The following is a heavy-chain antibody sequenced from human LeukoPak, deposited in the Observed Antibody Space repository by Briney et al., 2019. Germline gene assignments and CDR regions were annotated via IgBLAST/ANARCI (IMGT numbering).Heavy chain of an antibody. D-gene: IGHD3-22*01. Sequence: GGSRRLSCAASGFTFFKDAMSWVRQAVARGMEWVSGISGSADSTHYADSVKGRFTISRDNSKNTLYLQMDSLRAEDTAVYYCVKGSSSFYYDSGGYYDLTFDYWGQGTLVTVSS. CDR2: ISGSADST. CDR1: GFTFFKDA. CDR3: VKGSSSFYYDSGGYYDLTFDY. V-gene: IGHV3-23*01. J-gene: IGHJ4*02.